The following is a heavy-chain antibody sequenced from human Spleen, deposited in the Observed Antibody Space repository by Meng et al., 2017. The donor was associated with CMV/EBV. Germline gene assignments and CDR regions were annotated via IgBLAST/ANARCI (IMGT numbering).Heavy chain of an antibody. V-gene: IGHV4-61*01. D-gene: IGHD3-9*01. CDR2: IYYSGST. CDR3: ARVRDILTVQGVRYFDY. J-gene: IGHJ4*02. Sequence: GSLRLSCTVSGGSVSSGSYYWSWIRQPPGKGLEWIGYIYYSGSTNYNPSLKSRVTISIDTSKNQFSLKLSSVTAADTAVYYCARVRDILTVQGVRYFDYGGQGTLVTVSS. CDR1: GGSVSSGSYY.